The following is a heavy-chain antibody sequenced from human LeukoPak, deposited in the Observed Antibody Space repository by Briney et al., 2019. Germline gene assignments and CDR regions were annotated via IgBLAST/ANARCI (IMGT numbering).Heavy chain of an antibody. D-gene: IGHD3-10*01. CDR3: VRDGPMIRGVPYMDV. CDR1: GFTFTSYW. Sequence: GGSLRLSCAASGFTFTSYWTHSVRHAPGKGLVWVSRIDTDGGTSYADSVKGRFTISRDNAENTLYLQMNSLRAEDTAVYYCVRDGPMIRGVPYMDVWGKGTTVTVSS. V-gene: IGHV3-74*01. CDR2: IDTDGGT. J-gene: IGHJ6*03.